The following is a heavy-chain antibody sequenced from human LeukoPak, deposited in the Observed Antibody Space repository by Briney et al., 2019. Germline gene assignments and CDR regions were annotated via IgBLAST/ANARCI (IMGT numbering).Heavy chain of an antibody. J-gene: IGHJ4*02. D-gene: IGHD6-13*01. CDR3: AKDPSSSWFGDYFDY. CDR1: GFSFSSHG. V-gene: IGHV3-23*01. CDR2: ILGGAGST. Sequence: GGSLRLSCASAGFSFSSHGMNWVRKAPGKELEWVSGILGGAGSTYYADSVKGRFTISRDNSKNTLYLQMNSLRAEDTAVYYCAKDPSSSWFGDYFDYWGQGTLVTVSS.